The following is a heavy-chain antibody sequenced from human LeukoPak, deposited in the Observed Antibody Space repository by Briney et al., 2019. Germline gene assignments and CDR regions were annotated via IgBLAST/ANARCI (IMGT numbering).Heavy chain of an antibody. CDR2: INWNGGST. CDR3: ARVIAAAGTGYFDY. CDR1: GFTFDDYG. D-gene: IGHD6-13*01. V-gene: IGHV3-20*04. Sequence: GGSLRLSCAASGFTFDDYGMSWVRQAPGKGLEWVSGINWNGGSTGYADSVKGRFTISRDNAKNSLYLQMNSLRAEDTALYYCARVIAAAGTGYFDYWGQGTLVTVSS. J-gene: IGHJ4*02.